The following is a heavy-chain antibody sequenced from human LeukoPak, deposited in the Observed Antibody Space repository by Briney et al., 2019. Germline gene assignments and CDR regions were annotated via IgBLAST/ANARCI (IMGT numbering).Heavy chain of an antibody. Sequence: GGSLRLSCAASGFTLSSYSMNWVRQAPGKGLEWVSSITNSAYIYYADSVKGRFTISRDNAKNSLYLQMNSLRAEDTAVYYCAKGYSGYDRSHFDYWGQGTLVTVSS. J-gene: IGHJ4*02. CDR1: GFTLSSYS. D-gene: IGHD5-12*01. V-gene: IGHV3-21*04. CDR2: ITNSAYI. CDR3: AKGYSGYDRSHFDY.